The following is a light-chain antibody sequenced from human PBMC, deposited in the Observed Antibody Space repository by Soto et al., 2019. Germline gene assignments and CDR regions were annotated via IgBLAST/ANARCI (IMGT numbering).Light chain of an antibody. CDR2: EVS. V-gene: IGLV2-14*01. CDR3: SSYTTITPFTL. CDR1: SSDIGNYDF. J-gene: IGLJ3*02. Sequence: QSALAQPASVSGSPGQSITISCTGTSSDIGNYDFVSWYQQVPGTAPKAMIYEVSSRPSGVSNRSSGSKSGNTASLTISGLQDEDEAYYYCSSYTTITPFTLFGGGTPLTVL.